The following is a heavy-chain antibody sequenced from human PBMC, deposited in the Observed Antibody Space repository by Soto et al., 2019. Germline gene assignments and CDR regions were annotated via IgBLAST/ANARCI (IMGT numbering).Heavy chain of an antibody. CDR2: VNDDGSDT. Sequence: EVQLVESGGGLVQPGGSLRLSCAASGFTFSNSWIHWVRQAPGKGLVWVSRVNDDGSDTRYADSVKGRFTIFRDNGKNILYLQMNSLRAEDTAVYYCARARMRGRFDPWGQGTLVTVSS. CDR3: ARARMRGRFDP. V-gene: IGHV3-74*01. CDR1: GFTFSNSW. D-gene: IGHD2-8*01. J-gene: IGHJ5*02.